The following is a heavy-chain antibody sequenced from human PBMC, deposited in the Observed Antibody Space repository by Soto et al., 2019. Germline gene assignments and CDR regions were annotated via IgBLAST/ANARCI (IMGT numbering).Heavy chain of an antibody. V-gene: IGHV2-5*02. CDR2: IYWDDSK. Sequence: QITLKESGPTLVKPTQTLTLTCTFSGFSLPTDRVGVGWIRQPPGTALEWLAVIYWDDSKTYRPSLKSRLTTTQDTSKNQVALTMTDMDPVDTATYFCAHAYGARSLFRGQGTLVTVSS. CDR3: AHAYGARSLF. CDR1: GFSLPTDRVG. D-gene: IGHD3-10*01. J-gene: IGHJ4*02.